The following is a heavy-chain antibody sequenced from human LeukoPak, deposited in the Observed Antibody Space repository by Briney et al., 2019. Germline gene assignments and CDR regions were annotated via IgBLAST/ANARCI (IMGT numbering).Heavy chain of an antibody. V-gene: IGHV4-4*07. CDR2: IYTSGST. CDR3: AREQLLWFGESINYYMDV. CDR1: GDSISSYY. J-gene: IGHJ6*03. D-gene: IGHD3-10*01. Sequence: KDSETLSLTCTVSGDSISSYYWSWIRQPAGKGLEWIGRIYTSGSTNYNPSLKSRVTMSVDTSKNQFSLKLSSVTAADTAVYYCAREQLLWFGESINYYMDVWGKGTTVTVSS.